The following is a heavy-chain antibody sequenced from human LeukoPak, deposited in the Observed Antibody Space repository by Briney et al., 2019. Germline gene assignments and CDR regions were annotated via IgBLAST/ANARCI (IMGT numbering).Heavy chain of an antibody. CDR3: ARRSIAAAGNWFDP. J-gene: IGHJ5*02. V-gene: IGHV4-4*07. CDR2: IYTSGST. CDR1: GGSISSYY. Sequence: SETLSLTCTVSGGSISSYYWSWIRQPAGKGLEWIGRIYTSGSTNYNPSLKSRVTMSVDTSKNQFSLKLSSVTAADTAVYYCARRSIAAAGNWFDPWGQGTLVTVSS. D-gene: IGHD6-13*01.